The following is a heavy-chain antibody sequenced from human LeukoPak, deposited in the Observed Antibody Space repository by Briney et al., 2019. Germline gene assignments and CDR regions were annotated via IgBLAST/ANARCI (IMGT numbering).Heavy chain of an antibody. CDR1: GFTFSSYS. CDR3: AKEFDYYGSGSYLPFDY. CDR2: ISSSSSYI. D-gene: IGHD3-10*01. V-gene: IGHV3-21*01. J-gene: IGHJ4*02. Sequence: PGGSLRLSCAASGFTFSSYSMNWVRQAPGKGLEWVSSISSSSSYIYYADSVKGRFTISRDNAKNSLYLQMNSLRAEDTAVYYCAKEFDYYGSGSYLPFDYWGQGTLVTVSS.